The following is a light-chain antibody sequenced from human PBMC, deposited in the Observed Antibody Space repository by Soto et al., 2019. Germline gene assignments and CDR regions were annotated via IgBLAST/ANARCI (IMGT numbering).Light chain of an antibody. CDR2: DAS. Sequence: DIQMTQSPSTLSASVGDSVTSTCRASQNIRNWLAWYQQKPGKAPNPLIYDASSLKSGVPARFSGSGSGTEFTLTISSLQPDDFATYYCQQSYSTPFTFGPGTKVDIK. CDR1: QNIRNW. CDR3: QQSYSTPFT. V-gene: IGKV1-5*01. J-gene: IGKJ3*01.